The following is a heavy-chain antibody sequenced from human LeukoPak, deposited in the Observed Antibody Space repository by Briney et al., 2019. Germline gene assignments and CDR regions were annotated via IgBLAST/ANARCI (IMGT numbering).Heavy chain of an antibody. D-gene: IGHD6-19*01. CDR1: GFTFSSYA. Sequence: GRSLRLSCAASGFTFSSYAMHWVRQAPGKGLEWVAVISYDGSNKYYADSVEGRFTISRDNAKSSLYLQMNSLRAEDTALYYCAKTSGWHHDYWGQGTLVTVSS. J-gene: IGHJ4*02. CDR3: AKTSGWHHDY. V-gene: IGHV3-30*04. CDR2: ISYDGSNK.